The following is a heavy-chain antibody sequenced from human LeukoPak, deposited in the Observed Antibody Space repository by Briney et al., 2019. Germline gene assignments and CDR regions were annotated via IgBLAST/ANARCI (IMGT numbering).Heavy chain of an antibody. D-gene: IGHD6-13*01. CDR1: GFTFSSYG. CDR2: ISYDGSNK. V-gene: IGHV3-30*18. CDR3: AKDSAHSSSWYVDRWFDY. J-gene: IGHJ4*02. Sequence: PGGSLRLSCAASGFTFSSYGMRWVRQAPGKGLEWVAVISYDGSNKYYADSVKGRFTISRDNSKNTLYLQMNSLRAEDTAVYYCAKDSAHSSSWYVDRWFDYWGQGTLVTVSS.